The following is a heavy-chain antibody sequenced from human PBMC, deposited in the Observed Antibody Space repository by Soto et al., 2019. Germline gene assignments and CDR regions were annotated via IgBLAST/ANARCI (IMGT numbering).Heavy chain of an antibody. J-gene: IGHJ4*02. D-gene: IGHD6-19*01. CDR1: GFTFSNAW. CDR2: IKSKTEGGTT. V-gene: IGHV3-15*01. Sequence: PVGSLRLSCAGSGFTFSNAWMSWVRQAPGKGLEWVGRIKSKTEGGTTDYAAPVKGRFTISRDDSKNTLYLQMNSLKTEDTAVYYCTTGETAVAGFDYWGQGTLVTVSS. CDR3: TTGETAVAGFDY.